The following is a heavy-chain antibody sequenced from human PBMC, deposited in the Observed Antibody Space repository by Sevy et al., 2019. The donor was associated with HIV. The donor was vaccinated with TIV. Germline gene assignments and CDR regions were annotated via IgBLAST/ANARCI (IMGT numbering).Heavy chain of an antibody. CDR2: IKQDGSEK. D-gene: IGHD3-16*01. Sequence: GGCLRLSCAASGFTFSSYWMSWVRQAPGKGLEWVANIKQDGSEKYYVDSVKGRFTISIDNAKNSLYLQMNSLRAEDTAVYYCASLGGKGFDPWGQGTLVTVSS. CDR3: ASLGGKGFDP. J-gene: IGHJ5*02. V-gene: IGHV3-7*03. CDR1: GFTFSSYW.